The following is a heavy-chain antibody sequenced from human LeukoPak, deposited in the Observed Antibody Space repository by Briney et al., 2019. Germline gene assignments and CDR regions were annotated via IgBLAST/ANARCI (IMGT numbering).Heavy chain of an antibody. CDR2: ISSSSSYI. CDR1: GFTFSSYE. J-gene: IGHJ5*02. V-gene: IGHV3-21*01. CDR3: ARTVPAAMLGWFDP. Sequence: PGGSLRLSCAASGFTFSSYEMNWVRQAPGKGLEWVSSISSSSSYIYYADSVKGRFTISRDNAKNSLYLQMNSLRAEDTAVYYCARTVPAAMLGWFDPWGQGTLVTVSS. D-gene: IGHD2-2*01.